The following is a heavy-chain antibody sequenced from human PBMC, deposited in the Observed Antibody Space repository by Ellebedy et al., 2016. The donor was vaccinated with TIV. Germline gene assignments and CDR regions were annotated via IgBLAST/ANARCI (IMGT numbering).Heavy chain of an antibody. CDR1: GYSFTSYW. J-gene: IGHJ6*02. Sequence: KVSCXGSGYSFTSYWIGWVRQMPGKGLEWMGIIYPGDSDTRYSPSFQGQVTISADKSISTAYLQWSSLKASDTAMYYCARLDSSGWPVPYYYYGMDVWGQGTTVTVSS. CDR3: ARLDSSGWPVPYYYYGMDV. V-gene: IGHV5-51*01. CDR2: IYPGDSDT. D-gene: IGHD6-19*01.